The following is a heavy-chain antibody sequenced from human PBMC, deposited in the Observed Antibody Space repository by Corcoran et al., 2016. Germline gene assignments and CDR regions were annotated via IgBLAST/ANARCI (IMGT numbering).Heavy chain of an antibody. V-gene: IGHV3-48*02. J-gene: IGHJ5*02. D-gene: IGHD2-2*01. Sequence: EVQLVESGGGLVQPGGSLRLSCAASGFTFSSYSMNWVRQAPGKGLEWVSYISSSSSTIYYADSVKGRFTISRDNAKNSLYLQMNSLRDEDTAGYDWAGGTKDIVVVPAEFTPGFPFDPWGQGTLVTVPS. CDR2: ISSSSSTI. CDR1: GFTFSSYS. CDR3: AGGTKDIVVVPAEFTPGFPFDP.